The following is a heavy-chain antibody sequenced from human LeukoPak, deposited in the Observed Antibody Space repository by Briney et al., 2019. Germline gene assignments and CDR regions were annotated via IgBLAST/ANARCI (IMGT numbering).Heavy chain of an antibody. D-gene: IGHD3-22*01. J-gene: IGHJ4*02. CDR2: INHSGST. CDR3: ARDYYDSSGYYDY. V-gene: IGHV4-34*01. CDR1: GGSFSGYY. Sequence: PSETLSLTCAVYGGSFSGYYWSWIRQPPGKGLEWIGEINHSGSTNYNPSLKSRVTISVDTSKNQFSLKLSSVTAADTAVYYCARDYYDSSGYYDYWGQGTLVTVSS.